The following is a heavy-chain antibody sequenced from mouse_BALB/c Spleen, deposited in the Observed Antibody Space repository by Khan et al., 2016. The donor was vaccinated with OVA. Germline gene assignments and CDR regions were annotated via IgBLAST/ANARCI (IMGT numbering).Heavy chain of an antibody. D-gene: IGHD1-1*01. CDR1: GFTFNSYG. Sequence: EVKLMESGGGLVQPGGSRKLSCAASGFTFNSYGMHWVRQAPEQGLEWVAYISGDSNTIYYTDTVKGRFTISRDNPKNTLILQMTSLMSEDTAMYYCATSYFYGYYFDYWGPGTTLTVA. V-gene: IGHV5-17*02. CDR3: ATSYFYGYYFDY. CDR2: ISGDSNTI. J-gene: IGHJ2*01.